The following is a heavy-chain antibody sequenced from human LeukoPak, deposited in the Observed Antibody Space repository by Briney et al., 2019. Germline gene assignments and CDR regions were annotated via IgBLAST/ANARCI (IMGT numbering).Heavy chain of an antibody. CDR2: ISGSGGST. V-gene: IGHV3-23*01. Sequence: GSLRLSCAVSGFTFSGYGMHWVRQAPGKGLEWVSAISGSGGSTYYADSVKGRFTISRDNSKDTLYLQMNSLRAEDTAVYYCAKVWATHRLIYFDYWGQGTLVTVSS. J-gene: IGHJ4*02. D-gene: IGHD2/OR15-2a*01. CDR1: GFTFSGYG. CDR3: AKVWATHRLIYFDY.